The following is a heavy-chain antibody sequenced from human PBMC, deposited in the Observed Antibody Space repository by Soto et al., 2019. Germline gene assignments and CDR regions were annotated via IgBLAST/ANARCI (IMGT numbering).Heavy chain of an antibody. Sequence: PGESLKISCKGSGYSFTSYWIGWVRQMPGKGLEWMGIIYPGDSDTRYSPSFQGQVTISADKSISTAYLQWSSLRDEDTAVYYCAREGGRHCSPSRCYNAFDIWGQGTTVTVSS. J-gene: IGHJ3*02. D-gene: IGHD2-15*01. CDR1: GYSFTSYW. CDR3: AREGGRHCSPSRCYNAFDI. V-gene: IGHV5-51*01. CDR2: IYPGDSDT.